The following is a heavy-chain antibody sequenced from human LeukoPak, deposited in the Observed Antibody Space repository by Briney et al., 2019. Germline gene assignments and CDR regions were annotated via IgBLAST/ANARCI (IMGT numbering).Heavy chain of an antibody. CDR1: GFTFSSYS. CDR3: AESIAARFYWFDP. D-gene: IGHD6-6*01. CDR2: ISSSSSYI. J-gene: IGHJ5*02. V-gene: IGHV3-21*01. Sequence: GGSLRLSCAASGFTFSSYSMNWVRQAPGKGLEWVSSISSSSSYIYYADSVKGRFTISRDNAKNSLYLQMNSLRAEDTAVYYCAESIAARFYWFDPWGQGTLVTVSS.